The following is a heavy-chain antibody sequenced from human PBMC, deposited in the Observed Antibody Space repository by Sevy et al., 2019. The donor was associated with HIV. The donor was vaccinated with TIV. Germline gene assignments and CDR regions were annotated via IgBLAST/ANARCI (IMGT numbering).Heavy chain of an antibody. D-gene: IGHD5-12*01. CDR3: TKDEAYTVATSYYFDY. CDR2: ISDSAYNT. CDR1: GFTFSNYA. V-gene: IGHV3-23*01. Sequence: GGSLKISCAASGFTFSNYAMSWVRQAPGKGLEWVSGISDSAYNTYYADSVKGRFTISRDNSKNSLYLQMNSLRAEDTAVYYCTKDEAYTVATSYYFDYWGQGTLVTVSS. J-gene: IGHJ4*02.